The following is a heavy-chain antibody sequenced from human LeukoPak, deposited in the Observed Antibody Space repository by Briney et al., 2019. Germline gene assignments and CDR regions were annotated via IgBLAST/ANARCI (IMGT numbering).Heavy chain of an antibody. CDR1: GFTFTSSA. J-gene: IGHJ6*02. Sequence: SVKVSCKASGFTFTSSAVQWVRQARGQRLEWIGWIVVGSGNTNYAQKFQERVTITRDMSTSTAYMELSSLRSEDTAVYYCAAVSFGDYYYGMDVWARGPRSPSP. CDR2: IVVGSGNT. V-gene: IGHV1-58*01. D-gene: IGHD3-10*01. CDR3: AAVSFGDYYYGMDV.